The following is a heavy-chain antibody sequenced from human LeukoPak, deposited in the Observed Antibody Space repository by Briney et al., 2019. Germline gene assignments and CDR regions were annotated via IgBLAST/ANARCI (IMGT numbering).Heavy chain of an antibody. V-gene: IGHV1-18*01. J-gene: IGHJ4*02. CDR2: ISAYNGNT. Sequence: ASVKVSCKASGGTFSSYGISWVRQAPGQGLEWMGWISAYNGNTNYAQKLQGRVTMTTDTSTSTAYMELRSLRSDDTAVYYCARSRERYCSGGSCLDFDYWGQGTLVTVSS. CDR3: ARSRERYCSGGSCLDFDY. D-gene: IGHD2-15*01. CDR1: GGTFSSYG.